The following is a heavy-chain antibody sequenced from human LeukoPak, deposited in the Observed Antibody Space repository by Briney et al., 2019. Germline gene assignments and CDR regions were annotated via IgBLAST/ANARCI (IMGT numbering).Heavy chain of an antibody. CDR3: ARAGDSSGTYYFDY. J-gene: IGHJ4*02. CDR1: GGSVSSGSYY. D-gene: IGHD6-19*01. CDR2: IYYSGST. Sequence: PSETLSLTCTVSGGSVSSGSYYWSWIRQPPGKGPEWIGYIYYSGSTNYNPSLKSRVTISVDTSKNQFSLKLSSVTAADTAVYYCARAGDSSGTYYFDYWGQGTLVTVSS. V-gene: IGHV4-61*01.